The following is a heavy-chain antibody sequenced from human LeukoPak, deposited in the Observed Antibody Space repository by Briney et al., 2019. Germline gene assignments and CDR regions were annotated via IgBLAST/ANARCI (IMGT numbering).Heavy chain of an antibody. CDR2: ISGSGGST. J-gene: IGHJ4*02. CDR3: AKASVVRGYSYGTLDY. CDR1: GFTFSSYA. V-gene: IGHV3-23*01. Sequence: GGSLRLSWAASGFTFSSYAMSWVRQAPGKGLEWVSAISGSGGSTYYADSVKGRFTISRDNSKNTLYLQMNSLRAEDTAVYYCAKASVVRGYSYGTLDYWGQGTLVTVSS. D-gene: IGHD5-18*01.